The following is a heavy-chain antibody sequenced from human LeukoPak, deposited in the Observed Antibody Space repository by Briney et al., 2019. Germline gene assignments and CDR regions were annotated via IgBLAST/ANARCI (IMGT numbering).Heavy chain of an antibody. CDR1: GYSFTSYW. CDR3: ARHRYFQL. Sequence: HGESLKISCKGSGYSFTSYWDAWVRQMPGKGLEWMGIIFPADSDTRYSPSFQGQVTISVDKSINSAYLQWSSLKASDTAMYYCARHRYFQLWGQGTLVTVSS. CDR2: IFPADSDT. J-gene: IGHJ1*01. V-gene: IGHV5-51*01.